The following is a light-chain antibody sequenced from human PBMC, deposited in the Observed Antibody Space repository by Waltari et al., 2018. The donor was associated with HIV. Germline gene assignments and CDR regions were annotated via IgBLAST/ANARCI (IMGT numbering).Light chain of an antibody. CDR3: QSYDSSLSGLWV. V-gene: IGLV1-40*01. Sequence: SVLTQPPSVSGAPGQWVSISCTGNNSNIGAGYDVHWYPHSPGTAPKLVIYGDTIRPSGVPDRFSGSRAGNSVTLDIAGLRAEDEADYFCQSYDSSLSGLWVFGAGTKLTVL. CDR2: GDT. J-gene: IGLJ3*02. CDR1: NSNIGAGYD.